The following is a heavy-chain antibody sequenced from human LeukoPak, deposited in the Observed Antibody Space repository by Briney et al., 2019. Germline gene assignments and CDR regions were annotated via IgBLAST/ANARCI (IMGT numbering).Heavy chain of an antibody. Sequence: SETLSLTCTVSGGSISRYYWSWIRQPAGKGLEWVGRIYTSGSTNYNPSLKSRVTMSVDTSKNQFSLKLSSVTAADTAVYYCARVGGTTKYPYYYYMDVWGKGTTVTVSS. V-gene: IGHV4-4*07. J-gene: IGHJ6*03. D-gene: IGHD2/OR15-2a*01. CDR1: GGSISRYY. CDR3: ARVGGTTKYPYYYYMDV. CDR2: IYTSGST.